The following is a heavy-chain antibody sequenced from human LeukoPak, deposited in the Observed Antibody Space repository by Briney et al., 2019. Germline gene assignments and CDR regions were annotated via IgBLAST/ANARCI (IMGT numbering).Heavy chain of an antibody. J-gene: IGHJ4*02. CDR1: GYTFTNNF. V-gene: IGHV1-46*01. Sequence: GASVKVSCKASGYTFTNNFMHWVRQAPGQGLEWMGIINPSGDNTWYAQKFQGRVTMTRDMATSTDYMEVSSLRSEDTAVYYCATPVRRITMVRGDLEAWGQGTLVTVSS. CDR2: INPSGDNT. D-gene: IGHD3-10*01. CDR3: ATPVRRITMVRGDLEA.